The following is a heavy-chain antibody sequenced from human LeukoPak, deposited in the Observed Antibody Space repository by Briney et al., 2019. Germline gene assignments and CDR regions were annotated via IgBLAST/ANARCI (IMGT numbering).Heavy chain of an antibody. J-gene: IGHJ5*02. CDR2: INPNSGGT. Sequence: ASVKVSCKASGYTFTGYYMHWVRQAPGQGLEWMGWINPNSGGTNYAQKFQGRVTMTRDTSISTAYMELSRLRSDGTAVYYCARGLMTITVDWFDPWGQGTLVTVSS. V-gene: IGHV1-2*02. CDR1: GYTFTGYY. D-gene: IGHD1-14*01. CDR3: ARGLMTITVDWFDP.